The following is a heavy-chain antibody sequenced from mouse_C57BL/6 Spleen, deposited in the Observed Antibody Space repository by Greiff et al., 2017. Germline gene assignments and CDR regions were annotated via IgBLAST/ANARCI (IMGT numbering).Heavy chain of an antibody. V-gene: IGHV3-6*01. J-gene: IGHJ3*01. CDR1: GYSITSGYY. CDR2: ISYDGSN. D-gene: IGHD1-1*01. Sequence: VQLQQSGPGLVKPSQSLSLTCSVTGYSITSGYYWNWIRQFPGNKLEWMGYISYDGSNNYNPSLKNRISITRDTSKNQFFLKLNSVTTEDTATYYCARIPIYYYGSSQDWGQGTLVTVSA. CDR3: ARIPIYYYGSSQD.